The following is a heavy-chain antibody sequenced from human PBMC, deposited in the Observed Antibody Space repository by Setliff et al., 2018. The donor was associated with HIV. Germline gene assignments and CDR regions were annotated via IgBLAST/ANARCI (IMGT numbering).Heavy chain of an antibody. Sequence: KPSETLSLTCDVSGFSITSGYYWGWIRQPPGKGRNWIANIYHNGNTNYSPSLKSRVTISVDTSKNQFSLKLSSVTAADTAVYYCASLEPYSSGWFFDYWGQGTLVTVSS. J-gene: IGHJ4*02. V-gene: IGHV4-38-2*01. CDR3: ASLEPYSSGWFFDY. CDR1: GFSITSGYY. D-gene: IGHD6-19*01. CDR2: IYHNGNT.